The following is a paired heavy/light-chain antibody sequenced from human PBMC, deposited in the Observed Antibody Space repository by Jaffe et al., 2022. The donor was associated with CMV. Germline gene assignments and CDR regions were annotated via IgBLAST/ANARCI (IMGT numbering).Heavy chain of an antibody. J-gene: IGHJ3*02. Sequence: QVQVVQSGPEVKKPGSSVKVSCEASGVAFSTFAVSWVRQAPGQGLEWMGSVIPMLHSTHYARQFQGRLTITADESTTSAYMEMSRLTSEDTAVYYCVRDCAATSCYTTVPVPVGDTLPDALNNWGQGTLVTVSS. CDR1: GVAFSTFA. CDR3: VRDCAATSCYTTVPVPVGDTLPDALNN. V-gene: IGHV1-69*18. D-gene: IGHD2-2*02. CDR2: VIPMLHST.
Light chain of an antibody. J-gene: IGKJ1*01. Sequence: DIQMTQSPSTLSASVGDRVTITCRASHSISSWLAWYQQKPGKAPKILIFRTSSLESGVPSRFSGSGSGTEFSLTISSLQPDDSATYYCQQYNTYPWTFGQGTKVEV. CDR1: HSISSW. CDR2: RTS. V-gene: IGKV1-5*03. CDR3: QQYNTYPWT.